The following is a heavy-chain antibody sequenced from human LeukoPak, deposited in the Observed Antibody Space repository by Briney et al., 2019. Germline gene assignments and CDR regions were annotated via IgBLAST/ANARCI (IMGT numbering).Heavy chain of an antibody. J-gene: IGHJ3*02. D-gene: IGHD6-13*01. Sequence: GGSLRLSCAASGFTFSSYGMHWVRQAPGKGLEWVAFIRYDGSNKYYADSVKGRFTISRDNSKNTLYLQMNSLRAKDTAVYYCAKDLAATWAFDIXGRXTRXXVSS. V-gene: IGHV3-30*02. CDR2: IRYDGSNK. CDR1: GFTFSSYG. CDR3: AKDLAATWAFDI.